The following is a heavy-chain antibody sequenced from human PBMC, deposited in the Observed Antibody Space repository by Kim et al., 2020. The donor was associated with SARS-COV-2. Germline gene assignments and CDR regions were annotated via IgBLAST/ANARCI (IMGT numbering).Heavy chain of an antibody. CDR3: AREQYDSSGYYLDY. V-gene: IGHV1-2*02. J-gene: IGHJ4*02. D-gene: IGHD3-22*01. Sequence: KVQGRVTMTRETSISTAYMELSRLRSDDTAVYYCAREQYDSSGYYLDYWGQGTLVTVSS.